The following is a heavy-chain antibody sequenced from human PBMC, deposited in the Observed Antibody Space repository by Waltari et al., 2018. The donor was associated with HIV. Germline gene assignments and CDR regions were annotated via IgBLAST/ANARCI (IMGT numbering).Heavy chain of an antibody. J-gene: IGHJ6*02. CDR3: ARIGTFPHNYAIDF. V-gene: IGHV3-7*01. D-gene: IGHD1-26*01. CDR1: GFTFSNYW. CDR2: IKDDGSEK. Sequence: EVQLMESGVGLVQSGGSLTLSCAASGFTFSNYWMSWVRQTPGKGLEWVAYIKDDGSEKYYMGSVKGRFTISRDNAKNSMFLQMNSLRAEDTAVYYCARIGTFPHNYAIDFWGQGTTVTVSS.